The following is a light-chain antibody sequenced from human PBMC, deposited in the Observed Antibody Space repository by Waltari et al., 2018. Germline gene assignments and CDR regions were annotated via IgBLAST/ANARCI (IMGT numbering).Light chain of an antibody. Sequence: EIVMTQSQATLSLSPGERATLSCRASQSVSSSLAWYQQKPVQAPRLPVYGASSRATGIPDMFSGIGSGTEFTLTISSLEPEDVAVYYCQQNSNWPLTFGGGTKVELK. CDR2: GAS. CDR3: QQNSNWPLT. CDR1: QSVSSS. J-gene: IGKJ4*01. V-gene: IGKV3D-15*01.